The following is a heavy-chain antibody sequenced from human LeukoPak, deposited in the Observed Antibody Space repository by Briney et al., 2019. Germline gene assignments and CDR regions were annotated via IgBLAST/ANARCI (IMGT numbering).Heavy chain of an antibody. CDR3: ARVSNYYGSSGYYY. CDR2: ISSTSSTI. Sequence: GGSLTLSCVASEFTLNSYSMNWVRQAPGKGLGWVAYISSTSSTIYYADSVKGRFTISRDNAKNSLYLQMNSLRAEDTAVYYCARVSNYYGSSGYYYWGQGTLVTVSS. CDR1: EFTLNSYS. D-gene: IGHD3-22*01. V-gene: IGHV3-48*04. J-gene: IGHJ4*02.